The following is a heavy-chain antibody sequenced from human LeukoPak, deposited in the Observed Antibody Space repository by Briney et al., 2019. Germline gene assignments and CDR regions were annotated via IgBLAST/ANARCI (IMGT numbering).Heavy chain of an antibody. D-gene: IGHD3-22*01. CDR3: ARHPDSSGYYIGY. Sequence: SETLSLTCAVSGYSISSGYYWGWIRQPPGKGLEWFGSISHSGSTFYNPSLKSRVTISVDTSKNQFSLKLSSVTAADTAVYYCARHPDSSGYYIGYWGQGTLVTVSS. CDR1: GYSISSGYY. V-gene: IGHV4-38-2*01. CDR2: ISHSGST. J-gene: IGHJ4*02.